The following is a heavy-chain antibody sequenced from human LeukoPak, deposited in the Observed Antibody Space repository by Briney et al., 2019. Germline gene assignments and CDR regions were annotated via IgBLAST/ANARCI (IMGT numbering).Heavy chain of an antibody. CDR3: AHSHVSSSWAHDAFDI. Sequence: SGPTLVKPTQTLTLTCTFSGFSLSTSGVGVGWIRQPPGKALEWLALIYWDDDKRYSPSLKSRLTITKDTSKNQVVLTMTNMDPVDAATYYCAHSHVSSSWAHDAFDIWGQGTMVTVSS. V-gene: IGHV2-5*02. D-gene: IGHD6-13*01. CDR2: IYWDDDK. J-gene: IGHJ3*02. CDR1: GFSLSTSGVG.